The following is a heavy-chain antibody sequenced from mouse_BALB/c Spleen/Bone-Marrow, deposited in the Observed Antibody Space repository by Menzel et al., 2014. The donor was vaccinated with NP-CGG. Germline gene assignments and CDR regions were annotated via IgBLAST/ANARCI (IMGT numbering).Heavy chain of an antibody. V-gene: IGHV1-67*01. CDR1: GYTFTDYS. CDR2: ISTYYGDA. J-gene: IGHJ4*01. CDR3: ARRGSMDY. Sequence: VQLQQSGAELVRPGVSVKISCKGSGYTFTDYSIHWVRQGHAKSLEWIGVISTYYGDANYNQKFKGKATMTVDKSSSTAYMELARLTSEDSAIYYCARRGSMDYWGQGTSVTVSS.